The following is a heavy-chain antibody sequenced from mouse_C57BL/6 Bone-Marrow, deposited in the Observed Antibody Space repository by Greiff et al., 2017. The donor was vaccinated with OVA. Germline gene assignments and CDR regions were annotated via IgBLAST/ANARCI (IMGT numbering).Heavy chain of an antibody. CDR3: AREGMITTRKYFDV. CDR2: INPSNGGT. V-gene: IGHV1-53*01. Sequence: QVQLQQPGTELVKPGASVKLSCKASGYTFTSYWMHWVKQRPGQGLEWIGNINPSNGGTNYNEKFKSKATLTVDKSSSTAYMQLSSLTSEDSAVDYCAREGMITTRKYFDVWGTGTTVTVSS. CDR1: GYTFTSYW. D-gene: IGHD2-4*01. J-gene: IGHJ1*03.